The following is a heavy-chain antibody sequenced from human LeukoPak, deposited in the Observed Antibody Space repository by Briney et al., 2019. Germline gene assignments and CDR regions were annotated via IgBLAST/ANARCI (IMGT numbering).Heavy chain of an antibody. Sequence: GGSLRLSCAASGFTFNIYSMNWVRQAPGKGLEWVSYISSSSSYIYYADSVKGRFTISRDNAKNSLYLQMNSLRAEGTAVYYCARTGAFDIWGQGTMVTVSS. D-gene: IGHD1-14*01. V-gene: IGHV3-21*05. CDR1: GFTFNIYS. CDR3: ARTGAFDI. CDR2: ISSSSSYI. J-gene: IGHJ3*02.